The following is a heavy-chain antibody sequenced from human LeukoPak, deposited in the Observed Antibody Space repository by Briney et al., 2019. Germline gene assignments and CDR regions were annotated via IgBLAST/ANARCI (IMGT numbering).Heavy chain of an antibody. Sequence: SETLSLTCTVSGGSLSSYYWSWIRQPPWKGLEWIGYIYYSGSTNYNPSLKSRVTISVDTSKNQFSLKLSSVTAADTAIYYCARAVSGRFDYWGQGTLVTVSS. CDR3: ARAVSGRFDY. CDR1: GGSLSSYY. J-gene: IGHJ4*02. V-gene: IGHV4-59*08. D-gene: IGHD6-19*01. CDR2: IYYSGST.